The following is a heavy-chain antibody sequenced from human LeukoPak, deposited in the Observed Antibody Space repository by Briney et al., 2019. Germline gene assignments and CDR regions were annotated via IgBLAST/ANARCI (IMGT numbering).Heavy chain of an antibody. J-gene: IGHJ4*02. CDR2: ISGSGGST. V-gene: IGHV3-23*01. D-gene: IGHD3-3*01. CDR1: GFTFSSYA. Sequence: GGSLRLSCAASGFTFSSYAMSWVRQAPGKGLEWVSAISGSGGSTYYADSVKGRSTISRDNSKNTLYLQMNSLRAEDTAVYYCAKSSGVRFLEWYYDYWGQGTLVTVSS. CDR3: AKSSGVRFLEWYYDY.